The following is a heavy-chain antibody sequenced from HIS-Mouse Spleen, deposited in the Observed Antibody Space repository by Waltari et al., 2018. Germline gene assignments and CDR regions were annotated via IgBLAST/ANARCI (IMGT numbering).Heavy chain of an antibody. D-gene: IGHD6-19*01. CDR3: ASRSYSSGWYKAFDI. V-gene: IGHV4-61*01. CDR1: GGSVSSGLYY. CDR2: NYYSGST. Sequence: QVQLQESGPGLVKPSETLSLTCTVSGGSVSSGLYYWTWIRQPPGKGLEWIGYNYYSGSTNYNPSLKSRVTISVDTSKNQFSLKLSSVTAADTAVYYCASRSYSSGWYKAFDIWGQGTMVTVSS. J-gene: IGHJ3*02.